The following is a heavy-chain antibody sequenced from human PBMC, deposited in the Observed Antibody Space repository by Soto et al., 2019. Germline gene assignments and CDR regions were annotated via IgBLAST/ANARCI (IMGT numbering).Heavy chain of an antibody. D-gene: IGHD3-22*01. V-gene: IGHV1-46*01. Sequence: ASVKVSCKASGYTFTSYYMHWVRQAPGQGLEWMGIINPSGGSTSYAQKFQGRVTMTRDTSTSTVYMELSSLRSEDTAVDYCARDRGYYDSSGYPLNWFDPWGQGTLVTVSS. CDR2: INPSGGST. CDR1: GYTFTSYY. J-gene: IGHJ5*02. CDR3: ARDRGYYDSSGYPLNWFDP.